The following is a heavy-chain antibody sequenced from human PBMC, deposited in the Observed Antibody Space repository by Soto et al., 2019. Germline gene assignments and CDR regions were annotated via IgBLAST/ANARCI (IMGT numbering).Heavy chain of an antibody. Sequence: PGGSLRLSCAASGFTFSSYAMHWVRQAPGKGLEWVAVISYDGSNKYYADSVKGRFTISRDNSKNTLYLQMNSLRAEDTAAYYCARGLVVTTLRFLEWLSPLDYWGQGTLVTVSS. CDR1: GFTFSSYA. CDR2: ISYDGSNK. J-gene: IGHJ4*02. CDR3: ARGLVVTTLRFLEWLSPLDY. V-gene: IGHV3-30-3*01. D-gene: IGHD3-3*01.